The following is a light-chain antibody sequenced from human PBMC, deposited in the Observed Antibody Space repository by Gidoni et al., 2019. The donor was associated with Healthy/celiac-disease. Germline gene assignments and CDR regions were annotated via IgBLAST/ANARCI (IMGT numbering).Light chain of an antibody. CDR1: SSDVGGYNY. V-gene: IGLV2-11*01. Sequence: QSALTQPRSVSGSPGPSVTISCTGTSSDVGGYNYVSWYQHHPGKAPKLVIYDVSKRPSGVPDRCSGSKSGNTASLTISGLQAEDEVDYYCCSYAGSYTLVFGGGTKLTVL. CDR2: DVS. J-gene: IGLJ2*01. CDR3: CSYAGSYTLV.